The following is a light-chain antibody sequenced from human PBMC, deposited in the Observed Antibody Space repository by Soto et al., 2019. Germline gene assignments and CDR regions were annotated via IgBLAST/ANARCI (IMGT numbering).Light chain of an antibody. CDR3: QQLNSYPRT. CDR1: QGISSY. V-gene: IGKV1-9*01. CDR2: AAS. J-gene: IGKJ1*01. Sequence: DIQLTQSPSFLSASVGDRVTITCRASQGISSYLAWYQQKPGKAPKLLIYAASTLQSGVPSRFSGSGSGTEFTLTLGSLQPEDFATDYCQQLNSYPRTFGQGTKVEIK.